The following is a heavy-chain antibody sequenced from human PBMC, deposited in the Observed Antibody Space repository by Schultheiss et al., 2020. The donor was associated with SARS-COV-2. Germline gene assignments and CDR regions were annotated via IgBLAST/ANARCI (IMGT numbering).Heavy chain of an antibody. J-gene: IGHJ5*02. CDR3: ARGGPLRWLDPSGWFDP. V-gene: IGHV3-48*03. CDR1: GFTFSSYE. CDR2: ISSSGSTI. Sequence: GGSLRLSCAASGFTFSSYEMNWVRQAPGKGLEWVSYISSSGSTIYYADSVKGRFTISRDNAKNSLYLQMNSLRAEDTAVYYCARGGPLRWLDPSGWFDPWDQGTLVTVSS. D-gene: IGHD5-12*01.